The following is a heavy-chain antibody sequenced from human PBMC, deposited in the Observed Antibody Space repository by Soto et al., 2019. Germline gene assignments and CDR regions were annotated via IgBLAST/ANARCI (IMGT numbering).Heavy chain of an antibody. CDR2: IYHSGST. V-gene: IGHV4-30-2*01. CDR1: GGSISSGGYS. J-gene: IGHJ3*02. D-gene: IGHD2-15*01. Sequence: QLQLQESGSGLVKPSQTLSLTCAVSGGSISSGGYSWSWIRQPPGKGLEWIGYIYHSGSTYYNPSLKSRVTISVDRSKNQFSLKLSSVTAADTAVYYCASSLTIVGYCSGGSCYSDAFDIWGQGTMVTVSS. CDR3: ASSLTIVGYCSGGSCYSDAFDI.